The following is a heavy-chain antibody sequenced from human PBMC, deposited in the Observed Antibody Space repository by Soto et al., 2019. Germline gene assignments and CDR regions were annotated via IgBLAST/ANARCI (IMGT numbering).Heavy chain of an antibody. CDR1: GFTVSSNY. D-gene: IGHD3-10*01. CDR3: ARAGGSGSAYYYMDV. V-gene: IGHV3-53*04. CDR2: IYSGGST. Sequence: GGSLRLSCAASGFTVSSNYMSWVRQAPGKGLEWVSVIYSGGSTYYADSVKGRFTICRHNSKNTLYLQMNSLRAEDTAVYYCARAGGSGSAYYYMDVGGKGTTVTVS. J-gene: IGHJ6*03.